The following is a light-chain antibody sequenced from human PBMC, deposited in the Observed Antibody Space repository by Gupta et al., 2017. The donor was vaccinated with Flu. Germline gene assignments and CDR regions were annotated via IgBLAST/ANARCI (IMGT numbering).Light chain of an antibody. CDR3: RSYAGSDLYV. V-gene: IGLV2-23*01. CDR1: SSDVGRFNV. CDR2: EAR. Sequence: SITISCTGTSSDVGRFNVDSWYQQHPGKAPKLIMYEARKRPSGVSNRFSGAKSGNTASLTISGLQAEDEADYFCRSYAGSDLYVFGTGTAVTI. J-gene: IGLJ1*01.